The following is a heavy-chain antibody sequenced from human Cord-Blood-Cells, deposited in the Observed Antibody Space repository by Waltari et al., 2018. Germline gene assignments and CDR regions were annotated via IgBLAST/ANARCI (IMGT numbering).Heavy chain of an antibody. J-gene: IGHJ4*02. CDR2: IYHSGST. V-gene: IGHV4-38-2*01. CDR3: ARVRYSGSYYYFDY. Sequence: QVQLQESGPGLVKPSETLSLTCAVSGYSISSGYYWGWIRQPPGKGLEWIGSIYHSGSTYCTPSLKRRVTISGDTSKNQFSLKLSSVTAADTAVYYCARVRYSGSYYYFDYWGQGTLVTVSS. D-gene: IGHD1-26*01. CDR1: GYSISSGYY.